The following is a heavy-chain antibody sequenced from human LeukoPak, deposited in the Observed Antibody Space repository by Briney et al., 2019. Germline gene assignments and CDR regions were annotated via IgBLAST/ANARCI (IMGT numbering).Heavy chain of an antibody. CDR1: GFTFSSYG. CDR2: IGASGATT. J-gene: IGHJ4*02. V-gene: IGHV3-23*01. Sequence: GGSLRLSCAASGFTFSSYGMHWVRQAPGKGLEWVSAIGASGATTYYAESVKGRFTISRDNAQHTLFLLMNSLRAEDTAIYYCAKDRIPATLYYFDYWGQGTLVTVSS. D-gene: IGHD2-2*01. CDR3: AKDRIPATLYYFDY.